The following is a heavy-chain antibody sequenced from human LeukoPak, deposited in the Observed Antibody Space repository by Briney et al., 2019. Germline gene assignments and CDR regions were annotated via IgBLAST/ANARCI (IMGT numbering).Heavy chain of an antibody. CDR1: GYTFTDYY. Sequence: ASVKVSCKASGYTFTDYYLHWVRQAPGQGLEWMGWINPKSGVTDSKMKFQGRVTLTRDTSITTAYMELISLTSDDAAVYYCARSAPDHPPWYNYYMDVWGKGTTVIVSS. J-gene: IGHJ6*03. CDR2: INPKSGVT. D-gene: IGHD1-14*01. V-gene: IGHV1-2*02. CDR3: ARSAPDHPPWYNYYMDV.